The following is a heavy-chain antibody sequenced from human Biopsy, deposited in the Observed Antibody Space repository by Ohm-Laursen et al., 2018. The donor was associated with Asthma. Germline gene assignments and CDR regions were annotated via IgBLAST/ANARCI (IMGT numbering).Heavy chain of an antibody. CDR3: ARDLSGYCTSSACYGFDS. Sequence: TLSLTCTVSGGSISSSSYYWGWIRQPPGKGLEWIGSIYYNGRTYYNPSLKSRVTISVDTSKKQLSLQLSSVTAADTAVYYCARDLSGYCTSSACYGFDSWGQGTLVTVSS. CDR1: GGSISSSSYY. J-gene: IGHJ5*01. D-gene: IGHD2-8*01. CDR2: IYYNGRT. V-gene: IGHV4-39*02.